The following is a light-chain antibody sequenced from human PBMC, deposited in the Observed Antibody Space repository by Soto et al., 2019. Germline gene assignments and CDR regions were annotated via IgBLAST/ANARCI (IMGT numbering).Light chain of an antibody. V-gene: IGLV2-14*01. CDR3: SSYSSTSPVL. CDR2: EVS. Sequence: QSVLTQPASVSGSPGQSITISCIGSSSDVGAYNYVSWYQQHPDKAPKLLIFEVSNRPSGVSGRFSGSKSGIAASLTVSGLQPEDEADYYCSSYSSTSPVLFGGGTQLTVL. J-gene: IGLJ2*01. CDR1: SSDVGAYNY.